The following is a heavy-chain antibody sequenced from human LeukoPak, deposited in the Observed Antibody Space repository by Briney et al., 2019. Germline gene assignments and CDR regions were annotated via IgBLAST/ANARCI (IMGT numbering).Heavy chain of an antibody. D-gene: IGHD2-15*01. CDR3: AGGRQLGYCSGGSCYNWFDP. CDR2: ISAYNGNT. Sequence: ASVKVSCKASGYTFTSYGISWVRQAPGQGLEWMGWISAYNGNTSYAQKLQGRVTMTTDTSTSTAYMELRSLRSDDTAVYYCAGGRQLGYCSGGSCYNWFDPWGQGTLVTVSS. J-gene: IGHJ5*02. V-gene: IGHV1-18*01. CDR1: GYTFTSYG.